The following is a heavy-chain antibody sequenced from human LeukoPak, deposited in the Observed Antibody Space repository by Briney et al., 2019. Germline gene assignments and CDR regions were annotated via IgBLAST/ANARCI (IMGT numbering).Heavy chain of an antibody. V-gene: IGHV3-30*02. Sequence: GGSLRLSCAASGFTFSTHGMHWVRQAPGKGLEWVAFIRYDGINKYYADSVKGRFTISRDSFKNTVYLQMNSLRAEDTAIYYCAKDGDSTGYYSSYYNHMDVWGKGTSVTISS. CDR3: AKDGDSTGYYSSYYNHMDV. CDR2: IRYDGINK. D-gene: IGHD3-22*01. CDR1: GFTFSTHG. J-gene: IGHJ6*03.